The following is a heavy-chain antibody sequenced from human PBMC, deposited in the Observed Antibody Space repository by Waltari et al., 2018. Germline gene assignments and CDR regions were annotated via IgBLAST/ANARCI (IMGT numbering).Heavy chain of an antibody. CDR1: GFTLSTYS. CDR2: ISSCMYI. CDR3: GRDVYGDYVGGGGGAFDI. V-gene: IGHV3-21*01. D-gene: IGHD4-17*01. J-gene: IGHJ3*02. Sequence: EVQLVESGGGLVKPGGSLRLSCAASGFTLSTYSMNWVRQAPGKGLGWVSSISSCMYIYYVDSWTGRFTIPRDNAKNSLYLQMNSLRAEETAVYYGGRDVYGDYVGGGGGAFDIWGQGTMVTVSS.